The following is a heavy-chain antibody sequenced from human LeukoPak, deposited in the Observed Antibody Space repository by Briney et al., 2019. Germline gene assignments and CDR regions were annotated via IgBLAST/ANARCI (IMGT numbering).Heavy chain of an antibody. J-gene: IGHJ4*02. CDR3: ARLPMVRGVIEYYFDY. Sequence: GESLKISCKGSGYSFTSYWIGWVRQMPGKGLEWMGIIYPGDSDTRYSPSFRGQVTISADKSISTAYLQWSSLKASDTAMYYCARLPMVRGVIEYYFDYWGQGTLVTVSS. D-gene: IGHD3-10*01. CDR1: GYSFTSYW. V-gene: IGHV5-51*01. CDR2: IYPGDSDT.